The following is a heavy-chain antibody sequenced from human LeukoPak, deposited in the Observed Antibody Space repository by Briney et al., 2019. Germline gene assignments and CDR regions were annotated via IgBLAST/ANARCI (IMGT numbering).Heavy chain of an antibody. D-gene: IGHD1-26*01. CDR1: GFTFNTYG. CDR3: ARDQGAEAFDI. V-gene: IGHV3-48*04. J-gene: IGHJ3*02. CDR2: ISYNSGTT. Sequence: GGSLRLSCVASGFTFNTYGMDWVRQAPGKGLEWVSYISYNSGTTNYADSVRGRFTISRDNARNSLYLQMNSLRAEDTAVYYCARDQGAEAFDIWGQGTMVTVSS.